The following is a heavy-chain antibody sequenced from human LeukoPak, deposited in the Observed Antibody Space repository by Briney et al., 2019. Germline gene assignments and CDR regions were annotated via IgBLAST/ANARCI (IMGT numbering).Heavy chain of an antibody. J-gene: IGHJ4*02. CDR1: GFSFSSHG. V-gene: IGHV3-30*02. D-gene: IGHD3-22*01. CDR2: IRYDGTNK. Sequence: GGSLRLSCAASGFSFSSHGMHWVRQAPGKGLEWVAFIRYDGTNKYYADSVKGRFTISRDNSKNTLYLQMNNLRAEDTAMYYCAKDSAYYYDSSGYYYDWGQGTLVTVSS. CDR3: AKDSAYYYDSSGYYYD.